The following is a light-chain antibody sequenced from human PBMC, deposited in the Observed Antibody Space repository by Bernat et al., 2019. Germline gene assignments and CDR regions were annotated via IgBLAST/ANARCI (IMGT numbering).Light chain of an antibody. CDR3: SSYAGTNNLV. CDR1: SSNIGKNN. J-gene: IGLJ3*02. V-gene: IGLV1-44*01. Sequence: QSVVTQPPSASGTPGQRVTISCSGSSSNIGKNNVNWYRQVPGTAPKLLIYGNNQRPSGVPDRFSGSKSGNTASLTVSGLQAEDEADYYCSSYAGTNNLVFGGGTKLTVL. CDR2: GNN.